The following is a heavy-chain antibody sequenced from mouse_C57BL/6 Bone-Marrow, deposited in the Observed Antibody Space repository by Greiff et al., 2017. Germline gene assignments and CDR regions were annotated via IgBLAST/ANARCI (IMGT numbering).Heavy chain of an antibody. CDR1: GFTFSDYY. D-gene: IGHD1-1*01. CDR2: INYDGSST. V-gene: IGHV5-16*01. Sequence: EVMLVESEGGLVQPGSSMKLSCTASGFTFSDYYMAWVRQVPEKGLEWVANINYDGSSTYYLDSLKSRFIISRDNAKNILYLQMSSLKSEDTATYYCARVLITTVVYFDYWGQGTTLTVSS. J-gene: IGHJ2*01. CDR3: ARVLITTVVYFDY.